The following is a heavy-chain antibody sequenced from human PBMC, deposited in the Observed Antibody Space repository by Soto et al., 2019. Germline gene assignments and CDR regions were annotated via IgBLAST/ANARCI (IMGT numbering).Heavy chain of an antibody. CDR2: INGGGSNT. J-gene: IGHJ4*02. D-gene: IGHD3-22*01. CDR1: GITFRKYA. CDR3: ANDYYDSSGYYYFAY. Sequence: PGGSLRLCCAASGITFRKYAMSWVRQAPGKGLEWVSAINGGGSNTYYADSVKGRFTISRDNSKNTLYLQMNSLRAEDTAVYYYANDYYDSSGYYYFAYWAQRTLVTVSS. V-gene: IGHV3-23*01.